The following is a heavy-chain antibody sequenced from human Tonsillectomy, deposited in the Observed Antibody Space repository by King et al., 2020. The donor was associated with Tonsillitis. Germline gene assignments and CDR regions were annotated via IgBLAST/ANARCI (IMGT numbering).Heavy chain of an antibody. J-gene: IGHJ4*02. D-gene: IGHD6-19*01. CDR3: TRSEVQWLIQDY. CDR2: INIDGSST. CDR1: GFTFRTYW. V-gene: IGHV3-74*01. Sequence: VQLVESGGGLVQPGGSLRLSCAASGFTFRTYWMHWVRQVPGTGLVWVSRINIDGSSTIYAESVKGRSTISRDNAKNTRYLQMSRLRAEDTAVYYWTRSEVQWLIQDYWGQGNLVTVSS.